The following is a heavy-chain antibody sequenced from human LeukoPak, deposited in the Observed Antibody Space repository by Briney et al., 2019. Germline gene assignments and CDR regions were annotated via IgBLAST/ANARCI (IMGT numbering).Heavy chain of an antibody. V-gene: IGHV3-23*01. Sequence: GGSLRLSCAASGFTFSSYAMSWVRQAPGKGLEWVSTISGSGGSTFYADSVKGRFTISRDNSKNTLYLQMNSLRAEDTAIYYCAKDQGGYCSGGSCYNPLDYWGQGTLVTVSS. CDR2: ISGSGGST. CDR3: AKDQGGYCSGGSCYNPLDY. D-gene: IGHD2-15*01. J-gene: IGHJ4*02. CDR1: GFTFSSYA.